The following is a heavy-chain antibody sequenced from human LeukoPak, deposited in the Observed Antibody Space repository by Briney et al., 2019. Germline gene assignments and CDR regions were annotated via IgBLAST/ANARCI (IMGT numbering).Heavy chain of an antibody. CDR1: GYTFTGYY. D-gene: IGHD3-22*01. Sequence: ASVKVSCKASGYTFTGYYMHWVRQAPGQGLEWMGWINPNSGATNYAQKFQGRVTMTRDTSISTAYMELSRLRSDDTAVYYCARWGLSYYDSSGYYSFDYWGQGTLVTVSS. J-gene: IGHJ4*02. CDR2: INPNSGAT. V-gene: IGHV1-2*02. CDR3: ARWGLSYYDSSGYYSFDY.